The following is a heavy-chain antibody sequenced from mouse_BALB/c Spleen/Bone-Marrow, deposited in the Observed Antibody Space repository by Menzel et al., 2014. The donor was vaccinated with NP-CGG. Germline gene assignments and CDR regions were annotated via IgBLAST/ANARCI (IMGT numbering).Heavy chain of an antibody. J-gene: IGHJ3*01. CDR1: GFDFSRYW. D-gene: IGHD1-2*01. Sequence: EVQLQQSGGGLVQPGGSLKLSCAASGFDFSRYWMSWVRQAPGKGLEWIGEINPDSSTINYTPSLKDKFIISRDNAKNTLYLQMSKVRSEDTALYYCARMHYYGYVAYWGQGTLVTVSA. CDR2: INPDSSTI. CDR3: ARMHYYGYVAY. V-gene: IGHV4-1*02.